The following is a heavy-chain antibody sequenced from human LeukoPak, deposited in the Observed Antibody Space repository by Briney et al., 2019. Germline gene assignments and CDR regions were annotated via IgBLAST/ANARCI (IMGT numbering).Heavy chain of an antibody. CDR3: AKDVNPGYYDFWSGYLDY. D-gene: IGHD3-3*01. CDR2: IRYDGSNK. J-gene: IGHJ4*02. CDR1: GFTFSSYG. Sequence: GGSLRLSCAASGFTFSSYGMHWVRQAPGKGLEWVAFIRYDGSNKYYADSVKGRFTISRDNSKNTLYLQMNSLRAEDTAVYYCAKDVNPGYYDFWSGYLDYWGQGTLVTVSS. V-gene: IGHV3-30*02.